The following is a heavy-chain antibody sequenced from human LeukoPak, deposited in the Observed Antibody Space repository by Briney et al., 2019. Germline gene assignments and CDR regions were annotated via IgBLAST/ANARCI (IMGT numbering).Heavy chain of an antibody. CDR3: SRDSLSSCGGDCYSGLDV. CDR1: GLTFSSHW. V-gene: IGHV3-74*01. J-gene: IGHJ6*02. CDR2: IKSDGSST. D-gene: IGHD2-21*02. Sequence: GGSLRLSCAAPGLTFSSHWMHWVRQAPGEALMWVSRIKSDGSSTTYADSVKGRFTISRDNAKNTLYLQMNSLRAEDTAVYYCSRDSLSSCGGDCYSGLDVWGQGTTVTVSS.